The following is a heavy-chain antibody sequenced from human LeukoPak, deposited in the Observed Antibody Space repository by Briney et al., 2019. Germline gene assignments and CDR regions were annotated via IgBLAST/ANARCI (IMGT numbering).Heavy chain of an antibody. D-gene: IGHD3-22*01. CDR3: ARAYYYDSSGYPIDY. CDR2: INPSGGST. CDR1: GYTFTSYY. Sequence: ASVTVSFTASGYTFTSYYMHWVRQAPGQGLEWMGIINPSGGSTSYSQKFQGRGTMTRGTSTSTVYMELSSLRSEDTAVYYCARAYYYDSSGYPIDYWGQGTLVTVSS. V-gene: IGHV1-46*01. J-gene: IGHJ4*02.